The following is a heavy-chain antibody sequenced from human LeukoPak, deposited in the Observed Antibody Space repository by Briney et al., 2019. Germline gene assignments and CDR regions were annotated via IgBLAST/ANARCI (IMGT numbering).Heavy chain of an antibody. CDR3: VRGYSYGYHISKTYYFDY. Sequence: GGSLRLSCAASGFTFSSYSMNWVRQAPGKGLEWVSSISSSSSYIYYADSVKGRFTISRDNAKNSLYLQMNSLRAEDTAVYYCVRGYSYGYHISKTYYFDYWGQGTLVTVSS. V-gene: IGHV3-21*01. J-gene: IGHJ4*02. CDR2: ISSSSSYI. D-gene: IGHD5-18*01. CDR1: GFTFSSYS.